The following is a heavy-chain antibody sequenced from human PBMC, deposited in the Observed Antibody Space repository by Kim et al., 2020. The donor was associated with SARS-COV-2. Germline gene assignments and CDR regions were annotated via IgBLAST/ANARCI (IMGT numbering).Heavy chain of an antibody. V-gene: IGHV4-31*03. J-gene: IGHJ4*02. CDR1: GGSISSGGYY. D-gene: IGHD2-2*01. Sequence: SETLSLTCTVSGGSISSGGYYWSWIRQHPGKGLEWIGYIYYSGSTYYNPSLKSRVTISVDTSKNQFSLKLSSVTAADTAVYYCARVNPKNIVVVPAYFDYWGQGTLVTVSS. CDR3: ARVNPKNIVVVPAYFDY. CDR2: IYYSGST.